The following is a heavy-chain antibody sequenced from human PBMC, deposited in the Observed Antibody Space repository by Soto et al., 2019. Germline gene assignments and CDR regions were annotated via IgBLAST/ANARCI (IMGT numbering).Heavy chain of an antibody. D-gene: IGHD4-17*01. Sequence: SETLSLTCTVSGGSISTSSSYWGWIRQPPGKGLEWLGYIYYRGSTYYNPSLKSRVTISVDTSKNQFSLKLSSVTAADTAVYYCAREGYGDYVDWFDPWGQGTLVTVSS. V-gene: IGHV4-31*03. J-gene: IGHJ5*02. CDR3: AREGYGDYVDWFDP. CDR2: IYYRGST. CDR1: GGSISTSSSY.